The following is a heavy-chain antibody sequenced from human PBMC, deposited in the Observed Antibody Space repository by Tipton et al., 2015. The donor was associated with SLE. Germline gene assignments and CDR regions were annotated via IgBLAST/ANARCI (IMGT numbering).Heavy chain of an antibody. CDR1: GFTFSNNW. Sequence: QLVQSGGGVVQPGRSLRLSCAASGFTFSNNWMTWVRQAPGKGLEWVAHIKPDGSEEFYVDSVGGRFIISRDNAKSSLSLQMNSLNAEDTAVYYCAREYQGSFYVNGAFDMWGQGTVVTVSS. CDR3: AREYQGSFYVNGAFDM. D-gene: IGHD3-10*01. J-gene: IGHJ3*02. CDR2: IKPDGSEE. V-gene: IGHV3-7*01.